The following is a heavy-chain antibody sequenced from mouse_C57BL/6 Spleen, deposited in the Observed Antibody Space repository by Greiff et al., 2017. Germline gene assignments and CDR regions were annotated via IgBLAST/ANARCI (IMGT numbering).Heavy chain of an antibody. Sequence: EVKLLESGPGLVKPSQSLSLTCSVTGYSITSGYYWNWIRQFPGNQQEWMGYISYDGRNNYNPSLKNRTSFTLDTSKNQFFLKLNSVTTEHTTTYYCAREGITTVVAYYFDYWGQGTTLTVSS. J-gene: IGHJ2*01. CDR1: GYSITSGYY. CDR3: AREGITTVVAYYFDY. CDR2: ISYDGRN. D-gene: IGHD1-1*01. V-gene: IGHV3-6*01.